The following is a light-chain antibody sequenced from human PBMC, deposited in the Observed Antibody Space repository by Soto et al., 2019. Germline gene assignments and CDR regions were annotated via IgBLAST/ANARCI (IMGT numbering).Light chain of an antibody. V-gene: IGKV3-20*01. CDR3: QQYGNKPGMT. J-gene: IGKJ3*01. Sequence: EIVLTQSPGTLSLSPGERATVSCRASQRVSSDYLAWYQQRPGQAPRLLIYGASSWATGTPDRFSGSGSGTDFTLTISRLEPEDFAVYYCQQYGNKPGMTFGPGTKVEMK. CDR2: GAS. CDR1: QRVSSDY.